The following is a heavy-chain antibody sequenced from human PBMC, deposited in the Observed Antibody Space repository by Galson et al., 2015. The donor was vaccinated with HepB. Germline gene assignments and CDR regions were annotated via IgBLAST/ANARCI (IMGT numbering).Heavy chain of an antibody. D-gene: IGHD3-10*01. Sequence: SLRLSCAASGFTFSSYAMSWVRQAPGKGLEWVSAISGSGGSTYYADSVKGRFTISRDNSKNTLYLQMNSLRAEDTAVYYCAKDRGRFGELGEYYSYYGMDVWGQGTTVTASS. V-gene: IGHV3-23*01. J-gene: IGHJ6*02. CDR2: ISGSGGST. CDR3: AKDRGRFGELGEYYSYYGMDV. CDR1: GFTFSSYA.